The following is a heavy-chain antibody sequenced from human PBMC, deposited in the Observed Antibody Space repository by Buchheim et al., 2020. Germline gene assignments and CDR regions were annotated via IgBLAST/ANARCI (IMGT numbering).Heavy chain of an antibody. CDR1: GFTFSSYA. J-gene: IGHJ3*02. D-gene: IGHD3-22*01. Sequence: EVQLLESGGGLVQPGGSLRLSCAASGFTFSSYAMSWVRQAPGKGLEWVSAISGSGGSTYYADSVKGRFTISRDNSKNTLYLQMNSLRAEDTAVYYCAKDLSPSSGYYWPYNLPAFDIWGQGT. V-gene: IGHV3-23*01. CDR3: AKDLSPSSGYYWPYNLPAFDI. CDR2: ISGSGGST.